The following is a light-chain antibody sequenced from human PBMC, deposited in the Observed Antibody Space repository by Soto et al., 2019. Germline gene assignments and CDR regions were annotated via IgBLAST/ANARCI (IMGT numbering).Light chain of an antibody. Sequence: EIVLTQSPGTLSLSPGERATLSCRASQSGSSSYLAWYQQKPGQAPRLLIYGASSRATGIPDRFSGSGSGTDFTITISRLETEDFAVYYCQQYGSSWTFGQGTKVEIK. CDR2: GAS. V-gene: IGKV3-20*01. CDR3: QQYGSSWT. CDR1: QSGSSSY. J-gene: IGKJ1*01.